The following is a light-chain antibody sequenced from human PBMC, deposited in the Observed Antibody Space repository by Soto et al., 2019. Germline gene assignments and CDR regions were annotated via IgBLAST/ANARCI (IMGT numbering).Light chain of an antibody. CDR1: SGSVSSSYY. Sequence: QTVVTQEPSFSVSPGGTVTLTCGLSSGSVSSSYYPSWYQQTPGQAPRTLIYNTNTRSSGVPDRFSGSILGNKAALTITGAQADDESDYYCVLYIGSGLRVFGGGTKLTVL. CDR2: NTN. V-gene: IGLV8-61*01. CDR3: VLYIGSGLRV. J-gene: IGLJ3*02.